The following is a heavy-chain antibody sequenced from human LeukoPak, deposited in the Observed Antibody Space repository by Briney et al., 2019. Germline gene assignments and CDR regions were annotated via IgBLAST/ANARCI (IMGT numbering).Heavy chain of an antibody. CDR2: ISWNSGSI. CDR3: AKGFTDIVVVPAATVPNYYYYGMDV. CDR1: GFTFDDYA. D-gene: IGHD2-2*01. J-gene: IGHJ6*02. V-gene: IGHV3-9*01. Sequence: GGSLRLSCAASGFTFDDYAMHWVRQAPGKGLEWVSGISWNSGSIGYADSVKGRFTISRDNAKNSLYLQMNSLRAEDTALYYCAKGFTDIVVVPAATVPNYYYYGMDVWGQGTTVTVSS.